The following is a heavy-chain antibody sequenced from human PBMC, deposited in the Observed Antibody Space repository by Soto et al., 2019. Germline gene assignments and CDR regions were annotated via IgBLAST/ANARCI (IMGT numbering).Heavy chain of an antibody. D-gene: IGHD3-10*01. CDR3: ARDGRFGDQLRWYYGMDV. Sequence: SETLSLTCTVSGGSISSAAYYWSWIRQHPGKGLEWIGYISHSGSTYYNPSLKSRVIISVDTSKNQFSLSLSSVTAADTAVYYCARDGRFGDQLRWYYGMDVWGQGATVTVSS. CDR2: ISHSGST. CDR1: GGSISSAAYY. J-gene: IGHJ6*02. V-gene: IGHV4-31*03.